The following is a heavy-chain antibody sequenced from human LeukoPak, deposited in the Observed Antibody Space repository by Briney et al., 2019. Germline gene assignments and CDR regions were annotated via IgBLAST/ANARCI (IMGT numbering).Heavy chain of an antibody. Sequence: PGGSLRLSCAASGFTFSSYEMNWVRQAPGKGLEWVSSISSSSSYIYYADSVKGRFTISRDNAKNSLYLQMNSLRAEDTAVYYCARDQDTIFGVVDYWGQGTLVTVSS. CDR3: ARDQDTIFGVVDY. D-gene: IGHD3-3*01. CDR1: GFTFSSYE. CDR2: ISSSSSYI. J-gene: IGHJ4*01. V-gene: IGHV3-21*01.